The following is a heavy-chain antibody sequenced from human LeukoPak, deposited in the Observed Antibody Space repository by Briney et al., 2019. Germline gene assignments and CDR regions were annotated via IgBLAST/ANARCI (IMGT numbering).Heavy chain of an antibody. Sequence: GGSLRLSCAASGFTFSSYTINWVRQAPGKGLEWVSGISWNSGSIGYADSVKGRFTISRDNAKNSLYLQMNSLRAEDMALYYCAKGKLELLDAFDIWGQGTMVTVSS. J-gene: IGHJ3*02. CDR2: ISWNSGSI. CDR3: AKGKLELLDAFDI. V-gene: IGHV3-9*03. D-gene: IGHD1-7*01. CDR1: GFTFSSYT.